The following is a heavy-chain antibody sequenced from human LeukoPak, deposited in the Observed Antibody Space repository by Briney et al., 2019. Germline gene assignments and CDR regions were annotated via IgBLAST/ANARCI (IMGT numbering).Heavy chain of an antibody. D-gene: IGHD3-10*01. Sequence: PGGSLRLSCAASGFTFSSYGMHWVRQAPGKGLEWVAVIWYDGSNKYYADSVKGRFTIYRDNSKNTLYLQMNSLRAEDTAVYYCARAGAGLNYYYYMDVWGKGTTVTVSS. CDR2: IWYDGSNK. CDR1: GFTFSSYG. CDR3: ARAGAGLNYYYYMDV. J-gene: IGHJ6*03. V-gene: IGHV3-33*08.